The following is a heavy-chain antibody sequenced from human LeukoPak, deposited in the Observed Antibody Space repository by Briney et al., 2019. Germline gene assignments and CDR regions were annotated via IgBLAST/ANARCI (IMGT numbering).Heavy chain of an antibody. Sequence: PGGSLRLSCAASGFTFSSYAMSWVRQAPGKGLEWVSAISGSGGSTYYADSVKGRFTISRDNSKNTLYLQMNSLRAEDTAVYYCAKDRRERWLFFLVGNDASDIWGQGTMVTVSS. CDR2: ISGSGGST. CDR3: AKDRRERWLFFLVGNDASDI. J-gene: IGHJ3*02. V-gene: IGHV3-23*01. D-gene: IGHD6-19*01. CDR1: GFTFSSYA.